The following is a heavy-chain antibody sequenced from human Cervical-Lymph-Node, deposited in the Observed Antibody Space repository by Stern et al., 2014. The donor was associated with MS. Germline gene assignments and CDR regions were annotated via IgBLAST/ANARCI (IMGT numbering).Heavy chain of an antibody. V-gene: IGHV4-59*01. J-gene: IGHJ4*02. Sequence: QLQLQESGPGLVKPSETLSLTCTVSGGSISGYYWSWIRQPPGKGLEWIGYIYYSGSTNYNPSLKSRVTMSVDTSKDQFSLKVTSVTAADTAVYYCARRASSNGQELDFWGQGTLVTVSS. CDR2: IYYSGST. CDR1: GGSISGYY. D-gene: IGHD2-2*01. CDR3: ARRASSNGQELDF.